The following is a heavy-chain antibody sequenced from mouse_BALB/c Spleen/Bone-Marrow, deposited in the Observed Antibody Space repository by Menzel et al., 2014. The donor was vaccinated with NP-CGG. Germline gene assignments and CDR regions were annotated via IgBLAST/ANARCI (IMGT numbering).Heavy chain of an antibody. CDR2: ILPGSGST. CDR3: ARSDYGD. CDR1: GYTFSSYW. D-gene: IGHD1-1*01. J-gene: IGHJ2*01. V-gene: IGHV1-9*01. Sequence: VHLVESGAELMKPGASVKIPCKATGYTFSSYWIEWVKQRPGHGLEWIGEILPGSGSTNYNEKFKGKATFTADTSSNTAYMQLSSLTPEDSAVYSCARSDYGDWGQGTTLTVSS.